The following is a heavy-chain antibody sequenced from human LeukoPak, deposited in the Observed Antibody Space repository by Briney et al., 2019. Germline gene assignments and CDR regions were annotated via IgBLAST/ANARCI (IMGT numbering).Heavy chain of an antibody. J-gene: IGHJ4*02. Sequence: PSETLSLTCAIYGGSFSGYYWSWIRQPPGKGLEWIGEINHRGSTNYNPSLKSRVTISVDTSTNSFSLELSSVTAADTAVYYCARAGGYCSGGSCYTYLDYWGQGTLVTVSS. CDR3: ARAGGYCSGGSCYTYLDY. CDR2: INHRGST. V-gene: IGHV4-34*01. CDR1: GGSFSGYY. D-gene: IGHD2-15*01.